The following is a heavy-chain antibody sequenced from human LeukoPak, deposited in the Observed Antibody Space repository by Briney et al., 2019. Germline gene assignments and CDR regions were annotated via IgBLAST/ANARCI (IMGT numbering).Heavy chain of an antibody. Sequence: AGGSLRLSCAVSRFTFSTYWMSWVRQAPGKGLEWVANINQDGSEKHYVDSVKGRFTISRDNAKSSLYLQMNSLRAEDTAVYYCARGLGSGWYGFYFDYWGRGTLVTVSS. CDR1: RFTFSTYW. D-gene: IGHD6-19*01. CDR2: INQDGSEK. V-gene: IGHV3-7*01. J-gene: IGHJ4*02. CDR3: ARGLGSGWYGFYFDY.